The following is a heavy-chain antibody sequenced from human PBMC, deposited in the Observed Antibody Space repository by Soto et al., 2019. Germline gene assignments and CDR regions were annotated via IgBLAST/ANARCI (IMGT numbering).Heavy chain of an antibody. J-gene: IGHJ4*02. CDR1: GGSISSSSYY. D-gene: IGHD3-22*01. CDR3: ARAFPGSNYYDSSGYPSYFDY. Sequence: SETLSLTCTVSGGSISSSSYYWGWIRQPPGKGLEWIGSIYYSGSTYYNPSLKSRVTISVDTSKNQFSLKLSSVTAADTAVYYCARAFPGSNYYDSSGYPSYFDYWGQGTLVTVSS. CDR2: IYYSGST. V-gene: IGHV4-39*01.